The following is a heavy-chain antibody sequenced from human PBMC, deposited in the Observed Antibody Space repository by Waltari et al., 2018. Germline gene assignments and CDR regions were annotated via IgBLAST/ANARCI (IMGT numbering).Heavy chain of an antibody. CDR3: LYDPSV. CDR2: IKDKADGGTI. V-gene: IGHV3-15*07. Sequence: DVQLVASGGGLVKPGGSLRLSCSASGTSFTDAWMNGVRQAPGRGLEWIGRIKDKADGGTIDYAAPVKGRFTISRDDSKNMTYLQMNSLKPDDTGVYFCLYDPSVWGQGTLVTVSS. CDR1: GTSFTDAW. D-gene: IGHD5-12*01. J-gene: IGHJ4*02.